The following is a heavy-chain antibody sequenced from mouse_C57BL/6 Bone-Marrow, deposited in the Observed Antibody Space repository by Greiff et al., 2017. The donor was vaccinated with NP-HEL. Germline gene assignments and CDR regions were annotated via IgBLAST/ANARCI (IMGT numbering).Heavy chain of an antibody. CDR3: GRGLRRDYAMDY. Sequence: VQLKESGAELVKPGASVKLSCTASGFNITDYYMHWVKQRTEQGLEWIGRIDPEDGETKYAPKFQGKATITADTSSNTAYLQLSSLTSEDTAFYYWGRGLRRDYAMDYWGQGTSVTVSS. CDR1: GFNITDYY. V-gene: IGHV14-2*01. J-gene: IGHJ4*01. D-gene: IGHD2-4*01. CDR2: IDPEDGET.